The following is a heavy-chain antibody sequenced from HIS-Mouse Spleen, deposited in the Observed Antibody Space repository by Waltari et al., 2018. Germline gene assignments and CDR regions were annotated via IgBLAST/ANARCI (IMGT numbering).Heavy chain of an antibody. CDR2: IYYSGST. D-gene: IGHD5-12*01. Sequence: QVQLQESGPGLVKPSQTLSLTCTVSGGSISSGGYYWSWIRQHPGKGLEWIGYIYYSGSTYYNPSLQSRVTLAVDTSKNQFSLKLSSVTAADTAVYYCARGKRGYSGYEPDYWGQGTLVTVSS. V-gene: IGHV4-31*03. J-gene: IGHJ4*02. CDR3: ARGKRGYSGYEPDY. CDR1: GGSISSGGYY.